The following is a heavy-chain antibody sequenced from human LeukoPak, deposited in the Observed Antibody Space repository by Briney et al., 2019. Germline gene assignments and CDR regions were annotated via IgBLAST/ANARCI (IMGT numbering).Heavy chain of an antibody. D-gene: IGHD6-13*01. J-gene: IGHJ5*02. CDR2: INRSGSI. CDR3: ASQGTYSSSWYGGHNWFDP. V-gene: IGHV4-34*01. Sequence: PAETLCLTCAVYGGSFSGYYWSWIRQPPGKGLEWVGEINRSGSINYNPSVKSRVTISVDTSKNPFSLRLSSVTAADTAVYYCASQGTYSSSWYGGHNWFDPWGQGTLVTVSS. CDR1: GGSFSGYY.